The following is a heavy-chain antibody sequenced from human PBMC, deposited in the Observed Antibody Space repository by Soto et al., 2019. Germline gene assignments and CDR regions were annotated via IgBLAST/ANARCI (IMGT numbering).Heavy chain of an antibody. D-gene: IGHD3-16*01. CDR3: ARDGGGPQPAGAFDI. V-gene: IGHV3-30-3*01. Sequence: GGSLRLSCAASGFTFSSYAMHWVRQAPGKGLEWVAVISYDGSNKYYADSVKGRFTISRDNSKNTLYLQMNSLRAEDTAVYYCARDGGGPQPAGAFDIWGQGTMVTVSS. J-gene: IGHJ3*02. CDR2: ISYDGSNK. CDR1: GFTFSSYA.